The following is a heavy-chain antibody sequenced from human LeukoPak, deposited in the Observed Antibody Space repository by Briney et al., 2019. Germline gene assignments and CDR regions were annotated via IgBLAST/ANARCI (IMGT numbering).Heavy chain of an antibody. CDR3: ARRAVLRYFDWLSRRRANWFDP. J-gene: IGHJ5*02. Sequence: GASVKVSCKASGYTFTSYYMHWVRQAPGQGLEWMGWISAYNGNTNYAQKLQGRVTMTRDMSTSTVYMELSSLRSEDTAVYYCARRAVLRYFDWLSRRRANWFDPWGQGTLVTVSS. D-gene: IGHD3-9*01. CDR1: GYTFTSYY. CDR2: ISAYNGNT. V-gene: IGHV1-18*04.